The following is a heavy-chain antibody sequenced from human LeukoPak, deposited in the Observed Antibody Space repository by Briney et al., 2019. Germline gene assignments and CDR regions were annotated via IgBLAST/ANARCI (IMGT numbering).Heavy chain of an antibody. J-gene: IGHJ4*02. CDR1: GGSLSGYY. V-gene: IGHV4-34*01. D-gene: IGHD6-13*01. Sequence: SETLSLTCAVYGGSLSGYYWSWIRQPPGKGLEWIGEINHSGSTNYNPSLKSRVTISVDTSKNQFSLKLSSVTAADTAVYYCARREGSSWYYFDYWGQGTLVTVSS. CDR3: ARREGSSWYYFDY. CDR2: INHSGST.